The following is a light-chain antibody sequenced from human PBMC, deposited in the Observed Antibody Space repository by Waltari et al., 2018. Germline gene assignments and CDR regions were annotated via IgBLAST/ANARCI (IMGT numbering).Light chain of an antibody. V-gene: IGKV3-11*01. CDR3: QQRTNWPFT. CDR1: QSVSSY. Sequence: EIVLTHSPATRSLSPGDRATLPCRASQSVSSYLAWFQQKPGQAPRLLIYDASNRATGIPARFSGNGSGTDFTLTISSLEPEDFAVYYCQQRTNWPFTFGGGTKVEIK. CDR2: DAS. J-gene: IGKJ4*02.